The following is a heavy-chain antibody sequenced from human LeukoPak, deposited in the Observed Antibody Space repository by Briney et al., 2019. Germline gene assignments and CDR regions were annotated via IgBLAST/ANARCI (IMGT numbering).Heavy chain of an antibody. Sequence: SDTLSLTCSVSPGSFTGTPHYWAWIRQSPGKGLEWIGSVYYSGSTSYSPSLKSRVSISVARSQNHFSLRLTSVTGADTAVYYCARNVTSGYFDYWGPGIVVTVSS. V-gene: IGHV4-39*02. CDR3: ARNVTSGYFDY. J-gene: IGHJ4*02. CDR1: PGSFTGTPHY. CDR2: VYYSGST. D-gene: IGHD3-10*02.